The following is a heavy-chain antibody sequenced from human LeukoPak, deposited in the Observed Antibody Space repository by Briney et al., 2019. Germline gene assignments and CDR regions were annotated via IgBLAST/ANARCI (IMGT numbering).Heavy chain of an antibody. D-gene: IGHD4-17*01. CDR3: ARVTTVTSNFDY. CDR2: INHSGST. CDR1: GGSFSGYY. V-gene: IGHV4-34*01. J-gene: IGHJ4*02. Sequence: SETLSLTCAVYGGSFSGYYWSWIRQPPGKGLEWIGEINHSGSTNYNPSLKSRVTISVGTSKNQFSLKLSSVTAADTAVYYCARVTTVTSNFDYWGQGTLVTVSS.